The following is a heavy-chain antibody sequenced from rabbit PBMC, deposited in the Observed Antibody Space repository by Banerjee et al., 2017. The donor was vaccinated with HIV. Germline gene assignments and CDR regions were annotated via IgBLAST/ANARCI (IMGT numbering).Heavy chain of an antibody. CDR2: IVADDGTT. CDR1: GFSFSSRYW. V-gene: IGHV1S45*01. D-gene: IGHD4-1*01. J-gene: IGHJ4*01. CDR3: ARDLAGVTGWNFGL. Sequence: QEQLEESGGDLVKPGASLTLTCTASGFSFSSRYWMCWVRQAPGKGLELIACIVADDGTTDYASWAKGQFTISKTASTTVTLQMTSLTAADTATYFCARDLAGVTGWNFGLWGPGTLVTVS.